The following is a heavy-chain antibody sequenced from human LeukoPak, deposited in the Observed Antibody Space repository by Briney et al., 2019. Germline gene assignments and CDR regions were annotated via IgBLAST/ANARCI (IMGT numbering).Heavy chain of an antibody. CDR2: IYYSGST. J-gene: IGHJ4*02. Sequence: SETLSLTCTVSGGSISSYYWSWIRQPPGKRLEWLVHIYYSGSTNYNPSLKSRVTISVDTSKNQFSLKLSSVTAADTAVYYCASRSSIWSGYQDTLYYFDSWGQGTLVTVSS. CDR1: GGSISSYY. CDR3: ASRSSIWSGYQDTLYYFDS. D-gene: IGHD3-3*01. V-gene: IGHV4-59*01.